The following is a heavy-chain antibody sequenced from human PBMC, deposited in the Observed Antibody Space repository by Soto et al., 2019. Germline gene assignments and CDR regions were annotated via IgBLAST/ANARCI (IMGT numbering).Heavy chain of an antibody. Sequence: QVQLVQSGAEVKKPGASVKVSCKASGYTFTSYAMHWVRQAPGQRLEWMGWINAAKGNTEYSQKFQGRVSITRDTSACTAYMELSSLRSEDTAVYYCARGTCSGGGCYSFHFDCWGQGTLVTVSS. J-gene: IGHJ4*02. CDR3: ARGTCSGGGCYSFHFDC. CDR1: GYTFTSYA. V-gene: IGHV1-3*01. CDR2: INAAKGNT. D-gene: IGHD2-15*01.